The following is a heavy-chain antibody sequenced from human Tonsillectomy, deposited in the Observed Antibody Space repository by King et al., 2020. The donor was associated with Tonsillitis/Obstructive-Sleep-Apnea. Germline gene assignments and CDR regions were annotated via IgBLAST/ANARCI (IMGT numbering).Heavy chain of an antibody. CDR3: AREEGLYDILTGYYYYYYMDV. CDR1: GFTFSSYW. D-gene: IGHD3-9*01. Sequence: VQLVESGGGLVQPGGSLRLSCAASGFTFSSYWMHWVRQAPGKGLVWVSRIKSDGSSTSYADSVKGRFTISIDNAQKTLYLQMNSMGAEVTAVYYCAREEGLYDILTGYYYYYYMDVWGKGTTVTVSS. CDR2: IKSDGSST. V-gene: IGHV3-74*01. J-gene: IGHJ6*03.